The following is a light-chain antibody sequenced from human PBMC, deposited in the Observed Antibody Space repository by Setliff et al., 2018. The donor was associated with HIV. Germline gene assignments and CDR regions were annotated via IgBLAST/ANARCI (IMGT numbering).Light chain of an antibody. CDR2: EVT. J-gene: IGLJ1*01. V-gene: IGLV2-8*01. CDR1: SSDVGVYNY. CDR3: MSYAGDNNSV. Sequence: QSVLTQPPSASGSPGQSVTISCTGTSSDVGVYNYVSWYQQHPGKVPKLIIFEVTKRPSGVPDRFSAAKSGNSASLTVSGLQAEDEADYYCMSYAGDNNSVFGTGTKVTVL.